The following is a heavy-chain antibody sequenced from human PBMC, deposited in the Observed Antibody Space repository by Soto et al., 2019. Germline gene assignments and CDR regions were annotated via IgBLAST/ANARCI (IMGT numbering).Heavy chain of an antibody. Sequence: SETLSLTCTVSGGSVSSGSYYWSWIRQPPGKGLEWIGYIYYSGSTNYNPSLKGRVTSSLGTSKNQFSLKLSSVTAADTAVYYCARAGGDRGSRWYLNWFDPWGQGTLVTVSS. V-gene: IGHV4-61*01. CDR2: IYYSGST. D-gene: IGHD6-13*01. CDR3: ARAGGDRGSRWYLNWFDP. CDR1: GGSVSSGSYY. J-gene: IGHJ5*02.